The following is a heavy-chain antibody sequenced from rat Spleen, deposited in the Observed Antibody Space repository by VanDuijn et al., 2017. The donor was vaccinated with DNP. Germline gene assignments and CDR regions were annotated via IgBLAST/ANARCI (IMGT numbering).Heavy chain of an antibody. CDR1: GYSITSSY. CDR3: ARWGDWYFDF. Sequence: EVQLQESGPGLVKTSQSLSLTCSVTGYSITSSYRWNWIRKLPGNKMEWIGYINYSGSTGYNPSLKSRISISRDTSKNQYFLQLNSVTTEDTATYYCARWGDWYFDFWGPVTMVTVSS. CDR2: INYSGST. V-gene: IGHV3-1*01. J-gene: IGHJ1*01.